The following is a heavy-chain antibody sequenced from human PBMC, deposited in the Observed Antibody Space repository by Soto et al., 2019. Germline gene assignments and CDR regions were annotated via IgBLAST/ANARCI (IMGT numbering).Heavy chain of an antibody. CDR2: SSGSGDTT. V-gene: IGHV3-23*01. J-gene: IGHJ4*02. Sequence: EVQLLESGGGLVQPGGSLRLSCAVSGFTFSNYGMSWVRQAAGKGLEWVSASSGSGDTTYYADSVKGRFTISRDNSTNTLYVQINSLRAEDTAVYYCAKDLGYDGSGIEIWGQGTLVTVSP. CDR1: GFTFSNYG. CDR3: AKDLGYDGSGIEI. D-gene: IGHD3-10*01.